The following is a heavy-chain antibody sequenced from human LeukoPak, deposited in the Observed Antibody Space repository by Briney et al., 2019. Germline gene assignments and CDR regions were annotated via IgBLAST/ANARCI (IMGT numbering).Heavy chain of an antibody. V-gene: IGHV3-33*01. CDR1: GFTFSSYG. CDR3: ARGKSGSYHRDYFDY. Sequence: GRSLRLSCAASGFTFSSYGMHWLRQAPGGGREWVAVIWYDGSNKYYADSVKGRFTISRDNSKNTLYLQMNSLRAEDTAVYYCARGKSGSYHRDYFDYWGQGTLVTVSS. CDR2: IWYDGSNK. J-gene: IGHJ4*02. D-gene: IGHD1-26*01.